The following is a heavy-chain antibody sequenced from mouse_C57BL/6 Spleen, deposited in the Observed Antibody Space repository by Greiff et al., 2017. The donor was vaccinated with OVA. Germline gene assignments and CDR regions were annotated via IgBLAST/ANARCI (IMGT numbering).Heavy chain of an antibody. J-gene: IGHJ3*01. CDR2: INPSNGGT. Sequence: QVQLQQPGTELVKPGASVKLSCKASGYTFTSYWMHWVKQRPGQGLEWIGNINPSNGGTNSNEKFKSKATLTVAKSSSTAYLQLSSLTSADTAVYYCARSSGAGFAYWGQGTLVTVSA. CDR1: GYTFTSYW. V-gene: IGHV1-53*01. D-gene: IGHD3-2*02. CDR3: ARSSGAGFAY.